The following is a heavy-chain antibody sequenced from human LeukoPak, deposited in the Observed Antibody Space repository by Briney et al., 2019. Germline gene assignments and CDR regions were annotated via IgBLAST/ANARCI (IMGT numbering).Heavy chain of an antibody. CDR1: GYTFTSYG. CDR3: ARDEALRYFDWRTFDY. V-gene: IGHV1-18*01. CDR2: ISAYNGNT. Sequence: ASVKVSCKASGYTFTSYGISWVRQAPGQGLEWMGWISAYNGNTNYAQKLQGRVTMTTDTSTSTAYMELRSLRSGDTAVYYCARDEALRYFDWRTFDYWGQGTLVTVSS. J-gene: IGHJ4*02. D-gene: IGHD3-9*01.